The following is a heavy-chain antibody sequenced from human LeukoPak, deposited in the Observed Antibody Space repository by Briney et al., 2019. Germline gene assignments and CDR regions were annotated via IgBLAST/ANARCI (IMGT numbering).Heavy chain of an antibody. CDR1: GYTFTGYY. D-gene: IGHD6-13*01. J-gene: IGHJ6*03. V-gene: IGHV1-2*02. CDR2: INPNSGGT. CDR3: ARGGAAGRKDYYYYYYMDV. Sequence: ASVTVSCKASGYTFTGYYMHWVRQAPGQGLEWMGWINPNSGGTNYAQKFQGRVTMTRDTSISTAYMELSRLRSDDTAVYYCARGGAAGRKDYYYYYYMDVWGKGTTVTVSS.